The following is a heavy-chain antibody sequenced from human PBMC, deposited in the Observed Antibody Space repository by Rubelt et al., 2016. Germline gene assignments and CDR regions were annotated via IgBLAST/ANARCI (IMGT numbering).Heavy chain of an antibody. D-gene: IGHD4-17*01. J-gene: IGHJ4*02. Sequence: WVAVISYDGSEKYYADSVKGRFTISRDNSKNTLYLQMNSLRAEDTAVYYCARGGVTVTTPFDYWGQGTPVTVSS. CDR2: ISYDGSEK. V-gene: IGHV3-30*01. CDR3: ARGGVTVTTPFDY.